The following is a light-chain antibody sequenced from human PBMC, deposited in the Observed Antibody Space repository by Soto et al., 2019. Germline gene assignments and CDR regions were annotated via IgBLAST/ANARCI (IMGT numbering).Light chain of an antibody. V-gene: IGKV3-15*01. CDR3: QQYNNWPLT. CDR1: QSVTGN. J-gene: IGKJ4*01. Sequence: EVVMAQSPVTLSVSPGEGATLSCRASQSVTGNLAWYQQKPGQAPRLLIYGASTRATGIPARFSGSGSGTEFTLTISGLQSEDFAVYYCQQYNNWPLTFGGGTEVEIK. CDR2: GAS.